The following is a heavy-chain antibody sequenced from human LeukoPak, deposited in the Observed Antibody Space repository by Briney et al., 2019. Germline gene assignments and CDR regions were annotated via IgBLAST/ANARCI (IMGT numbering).Heavy chain of an antibody. J-gene: IGHJ4*02. V-gene: IGHV4-38-2*02. CDR1: GYSISSGYF. CDR3: VRDVDY. Sequence: SETLSLTCTVSGYSISSGYFWGWMRQPPGKGLVWIGSIHHGGSTYYNPSLKSRVTISVDTSKNQFSLKVRSVTAADTAVYYCVRDVDYWGQGTLVTVSS. CDR2: IHHGGST.